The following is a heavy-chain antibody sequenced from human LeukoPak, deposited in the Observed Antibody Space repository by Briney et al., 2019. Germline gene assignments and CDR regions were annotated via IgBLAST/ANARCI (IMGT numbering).Heavy chain of an antibody. CDR1: GFTFSNLG. D-gene: IGHD5-24*01. CDR3: ASLFREGY. CDR2: ISSSSTI. J-gene: IGHJ4*02. Sequence: GGSLRLSCAASGFTFSNLGMNWVRQAPGKGLEWLSYISSSSTIDYADSVKGRFTVSRDNAKSSLYVQMNSLRVEDTAVYYCASLFREGYWGQGILVTVSS. V-gene: IGHV3-69-1*01.